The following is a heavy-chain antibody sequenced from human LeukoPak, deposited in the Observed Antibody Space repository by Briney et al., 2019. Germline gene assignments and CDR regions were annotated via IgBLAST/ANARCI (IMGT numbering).Heavy chain of an antibody. CDR2: IRQDGSQK. CDR1: GFTFSSYW. Sequence: GGSLRLSCAASGFTFSSYWMSWVRQAPGKGLEWVATIRQDGSQKYYVDSVKGRFTISRDNAKNSLYLQMNSLRAEDTAVYYCARDNADDAFDIWGQGTMVTVSS. J-gene: IGHJ3*02. V-gene: IGHV3-7*01. CDR3: ARDNADDAFDI.